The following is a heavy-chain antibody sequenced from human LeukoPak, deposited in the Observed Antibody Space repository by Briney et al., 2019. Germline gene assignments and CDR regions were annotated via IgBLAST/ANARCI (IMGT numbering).Heavy chain of an antibody. CDR2: IYTSGST. CDR3: AKEIGFYGSGSPGFDY. Sequence: PAETLSLTCTVSGASISSYYWSWIRQPAGKGLEWIGRIYTSGSTNYNPSLKSRVPMSVDTSKNQFSLKLSSLTAADTAVYYCAKEIGFYGSGSPGFDYWGRGTLVTVSS. CDR1: GASISSYY. D-gene: IGHD3-10*01. V-gene: IGHV4-4*07. J-gene: IGHJ4*02.